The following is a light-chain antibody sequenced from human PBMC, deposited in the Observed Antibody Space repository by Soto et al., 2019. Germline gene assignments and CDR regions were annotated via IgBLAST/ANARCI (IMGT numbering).Light chain of an antibody. Sequence: EIVLTQSPGTLSLSPGERAALSCRASQRVTNNYLAWYQHKPGQAPRLLIYGASSRATGIPDRFSGSGSGTDFTLTISRREPEDFAVYYCQQYGSAPRTFGQGTKLEIK. CDR2: GAS. CDR3: QQYGSAPRT. CDR1: QRVTNNY. J-gene: IGKJ2*01. V-gene: IGKV3-20*01.